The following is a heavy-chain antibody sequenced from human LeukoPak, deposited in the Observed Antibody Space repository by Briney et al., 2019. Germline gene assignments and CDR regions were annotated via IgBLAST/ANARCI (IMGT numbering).Heavy chain of an antibody. CDR2: IYHSGST. V-gene: IGHV4-38-2*01. CDR3: ARGITIFGVINPINWFDP. CDR1: GYSISSGYQ. J-gene: IGHJ5*02. D-gene: IGHD3-3*01. Sequence: PSETLSLTCAVSGYSISSGYQWAWIRQSPGKGLEWIGSIYHSGSTYYNPSLKSRVTISVDRSKNQFSLKLSSVTAADTAVYYCARGITIFGVINPINWFDPWGQGTLVTVSS.